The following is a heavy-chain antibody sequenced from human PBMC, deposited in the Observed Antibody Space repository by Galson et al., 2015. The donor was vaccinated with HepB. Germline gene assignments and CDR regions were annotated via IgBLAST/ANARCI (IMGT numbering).Heavy chain of an antibody. D-gene: IGHD2-15*01. J-gene: IGHJ4*02. CDR3: ARDDPYCSGASCYFGY. CDR2: IMPSFGVP. Sequence: SVKVSCKASGDTLRGYTLTWVRQAPGQGLEWMGGIMPSFGVPSYAPRFQDRVTITADKSTNTAYMELSGLTSEDTAVYYCARDDPYCSGASCYFGYWGQGTLVTVSS. CDR1: GDTLRGYT. V-gene: IGHV1-69*10.